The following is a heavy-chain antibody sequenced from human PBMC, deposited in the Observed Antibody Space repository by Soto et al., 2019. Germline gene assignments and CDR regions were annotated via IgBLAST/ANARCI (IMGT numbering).Heavy chain of an antibody. CDR3: ARTHHPTSAYYYYGLDV. CDR2: IWYDGSNK. Sequence: QVQLVESGGGVVQPGRSLRLSCAASGFTFSGYGMHWVRQAPGKGLEWVAVIWYDGSNKYYRDSVKGRFTISRDNSKNTLYLQINSLRDDDTAVYYCARTHHPTSAYYYYGLDVWGQGTTVTVSS. J-gene: IGHJ6*02. V-gene: IGHV3-33*01. CDR1: GFTFSGYG.